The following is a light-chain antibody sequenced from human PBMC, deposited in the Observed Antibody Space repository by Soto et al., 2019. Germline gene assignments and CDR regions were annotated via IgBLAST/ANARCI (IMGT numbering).Light chain of an antibody. CDR2: AAS. V-gene: IGKV1-39*01. J-gene: IGKJ2*01. CDR1: QSISSY. Sequence: DIQMTQSPSSLSASVGDRVTITCRASQSISSYLNWYQQKPGKAPKLLIYAASSLQSGVPSRFSGSRSGTDFTLTISSLQPEDFATYYCQQSYSTPPYTFGQGTKVDIK. CDR3: QQSYSTPPYT.